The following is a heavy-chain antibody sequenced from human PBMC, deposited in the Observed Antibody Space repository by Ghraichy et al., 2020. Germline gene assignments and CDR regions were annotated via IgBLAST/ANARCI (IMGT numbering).Heavy chain of an antibody. V-gene: IGHV3-74*01. J-gene: IGHJ4*02. D-gene: IGHD2-8*01. CDR3: ARDLMGGL. CDR1: GFTVSSDW. Sequence: GSLRLSCAASGFTVSSDWMHWVRQAPGKGLVWVSRINADGRDIRYADSVKGRFTISRDNAKNTLYLQMNSLRVEDTAVYYCARDLMGGLWGQGTLVTVSS. CDR2: INADGRDI.